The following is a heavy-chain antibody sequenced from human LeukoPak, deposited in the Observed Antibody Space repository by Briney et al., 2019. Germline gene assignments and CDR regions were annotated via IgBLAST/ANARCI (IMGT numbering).Heavy chain of an antibody. CDR2: ISAYNGNT. Sequence: ASVKVSFNASGYTFTSYGISWVRQAPGQGLEWMGWISAYNGNTNYAQKLQGRVTITTDTSTSTAYMELRSLRSDDTAVYYCARAPSTIFGVVIISGGYFDYWGQGTLVTVSS. CDR3: ARAPSTIFGVVIISGGYFDY. V-gene: IGHV1-18*01. CDR1: GYTFTSYG. D-gene: IGHD3-3*01. J-gene: IGHJ4*02.